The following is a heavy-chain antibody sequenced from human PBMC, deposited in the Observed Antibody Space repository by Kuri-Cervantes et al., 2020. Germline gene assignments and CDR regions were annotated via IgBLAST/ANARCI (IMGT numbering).Heavy chain of an antibody. V-gene: IGHV3-30*07. D-gene: IGHD3-3*01. Sequence: GESLKISCAASGFTFNSYAMHWVRQAPGKGLEWVAVIWYDGSNKYYADSVKGRFTISRDNSKNTLYLQMNSLRAEDTAVYYCARDSGNYDFWSGFPASLGGWFDPWGQGTLVTVSS. CDR2: IWYDGSNK. CDR1: GFTFNSYA. CDR3: ARDSGNYDFWSGFPASLGGWFDP. J-gene: IGHJ5*02.